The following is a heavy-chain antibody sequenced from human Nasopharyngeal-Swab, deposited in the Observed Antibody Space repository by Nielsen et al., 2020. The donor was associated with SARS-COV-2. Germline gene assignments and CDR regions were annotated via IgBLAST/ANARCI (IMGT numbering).Heavy chain of an antibody. CDR1: GYIFTYYW. CDR2: IDPSDSYT. CDR3: VRRPRDPYNFGGANFDF. Sequence: GESLKISCKASGYIFTYYWIFWVRQMPGKGLEWMGKIDPSDSYTKYNPSFQGHVTISADKSISTAYLQWTSLRASDTAMYYCVRRPRDPYNFGGANFDFWGQGTLVTVSS. J-gene: IGHJ4*02. D-gene: IGHD5-24*01. V-gene: IGHV5-10-1*01.